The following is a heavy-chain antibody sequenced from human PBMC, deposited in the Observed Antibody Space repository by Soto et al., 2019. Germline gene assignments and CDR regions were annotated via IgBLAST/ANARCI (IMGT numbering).Heavy chain of an antibody. CDR2: IKSKTDGGTT. Sequence: GGSLRLSCAASGFTFSNAWMSWVRQAPGKGLEWIGRIKSKTDGGTTDYAAPVKGRFTISRDDSKNTLYLQMNSMKTEDTAVYYCTTPSQIHSDFWSGYYYWGQGTLVTVSS. D-gene: IGHD3-3*01. CDR1: GFTFSNAW. V-gene: IGHV3-15*01. CDR3: TTPSQIHSDFWSGYYY. J-gene: IGHJ4*02.